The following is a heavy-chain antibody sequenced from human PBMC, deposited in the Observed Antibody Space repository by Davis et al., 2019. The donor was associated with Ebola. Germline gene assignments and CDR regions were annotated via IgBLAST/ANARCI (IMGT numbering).Heavy chain of an antibody. V-gene: IGHV4-34*01. J-gene: IGHJ2*01. CDR3: ARGILVNWYFDL. CDR1: GGSLSGYY. Sequence: PSETLSLTCAVYGGSLSGYYWSWIRQPPGKGLEWIGEINHSGSTNYNPSLKSRVTISVDTSKNQFSLKLSSVTAADTALYYCARGILVNWYFDLWGRGTLVTVSS. D-gene: IGHD3-22*01. CDR2: INHSGST.